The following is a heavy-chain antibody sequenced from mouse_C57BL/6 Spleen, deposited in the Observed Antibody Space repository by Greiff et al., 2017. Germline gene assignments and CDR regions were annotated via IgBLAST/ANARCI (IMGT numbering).Heavy chain of an antibody. CDR1: GFTFSDAW. D-gene: IGHD2-3*01. CDR2: IRNKANNHAT. V-gene: IGHV6-6*01. CDR3: TRRIYDCYYGFAY. J-gene: IGHJ3*01. Sequence: EVMLVESGGGLVQPGGSMKLTCAASGFTFSDAWMDWVRQSPEKGLEWVAEIRNKANNHATYYAESVKGRFTFSRDDSKSSVYLQMNSLRAEDTGIYSCTRRIYDCYYGFAYWGQGTLVTVSA.